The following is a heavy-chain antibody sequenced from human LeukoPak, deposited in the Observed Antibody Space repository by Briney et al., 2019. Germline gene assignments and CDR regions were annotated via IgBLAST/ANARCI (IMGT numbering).Heavy chain of an antibody. D-gene: IGHD3-10*01. CDR2: ISSSGGII. CDR1: GFTFSSYD. CDR3: AKPYNPGSGSYDY. J-gene: IGHJ4*02. Sequence: GGSLRLSCAASGFTFSSYDMSWVRQAPGKGLEWVSVISSSGGIIYYADSVRGRFTISRDNSKNTLYLQMNSLRAEDTAVYYRAKPYNPGSGSYDYWGQGTLVTVSS. V-gene: IGHV3-23*01.